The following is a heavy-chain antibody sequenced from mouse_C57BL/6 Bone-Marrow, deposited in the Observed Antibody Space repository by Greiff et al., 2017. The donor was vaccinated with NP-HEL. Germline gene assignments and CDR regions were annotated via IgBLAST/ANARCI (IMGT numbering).Heavy chain of an antibody. Sequence: EVKLMESGGGLVQPGESLKLSCESNEYEFPSHDMSWVRKTPEKRLALVAAINSDGGSTYYPDTMERRFIISRDNTKKTLYLQMSSLRSEETAVYYCARQTGTYDGYWGQGTTLTVSA. V-gene: IGHV5-2*01. D-gene: IGHD4-1*01. CDR1: EYEFPSHD. CDR3: ARQTGTYDGY. CDR2: INSDGGST. J-gene: IGHJ2*01.